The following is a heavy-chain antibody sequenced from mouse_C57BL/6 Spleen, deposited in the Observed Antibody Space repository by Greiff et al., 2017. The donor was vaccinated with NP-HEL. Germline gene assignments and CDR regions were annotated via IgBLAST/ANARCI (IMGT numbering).Heavy chain of an antibody. Sequence: VQLQQSGAELVRPGASVTLSCKASGYTFTDYEMHWVKQTPVHGLEWIGAIDPETGGTAYNQKFKGKAILTADKSSSTAYMELRSLTSDDAAVYYCTRKGIRMINYAMDYWGQGTSVTVSS. CDR1: GYTFTDYE. D-gene: IGHD2-4*01. CDR3: TRKGIRMINYAMDY. CDR2: IDPETGGT. V-gene: IGHV1-15*01. J-gene: IGHJ4*01.